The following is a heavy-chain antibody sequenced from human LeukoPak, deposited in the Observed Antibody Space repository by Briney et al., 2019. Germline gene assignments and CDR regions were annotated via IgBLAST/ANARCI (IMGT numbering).Heavy chain of an antibody. D-gene: IGHD3-22*01. CDR1: VCSISSSSFD. CDR2: IYYNGRT. V-gene: IGHV4-39*01. CDR3: ARRRDYYDSSGYAFDY. J-gene: IGHJ4*02. Sequence: SETLSLTCTVSVCSISSSSFDWGWIRQPPGKGLEWMGIIYYNGRTYYNPSLKSRDTISVDTSKNQSSLKLSSVTPADTAVYYCARRRDYYDSSGYAFDYWGQGTLVTVPS.